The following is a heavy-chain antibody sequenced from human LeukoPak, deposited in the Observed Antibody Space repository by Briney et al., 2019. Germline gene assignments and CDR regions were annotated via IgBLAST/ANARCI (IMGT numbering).Heavy chain of an antibody. D-gene: IGHD6-19*01. CDR3: ARSGYSSGWTGGFGY. Sequence: SETLSLTCTASGGSISSYYWSWIRQPPGKGLEWIGYIYTSGSTNYNPSLKSRVTISVDTSKNQFSLKLSSVTAADTAVYYCARSGYSSGWTGGFGYWGQGTLVTVSS. J-gene: IGHJ4*02. CDR2: IYTSGST. CDR1: GGSISSYY. V-gene: IGHV4-4*09.